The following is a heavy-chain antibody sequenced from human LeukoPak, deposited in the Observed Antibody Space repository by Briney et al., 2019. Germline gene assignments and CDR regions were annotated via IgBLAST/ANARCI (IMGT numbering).Heavy chain of an antibody. CDR2: MSADGRSE. CDR1: GFPFSTYS. V-gene: IGHV3-30*04. J-gene: IGHJ4*02. Sequence: GRSLRLSCAASGFPFSTYSMHWARQAPGKGLEWVAVMSADGRSENYADSVKGRFSISRDNSKNTLYLQVNTLRAEDTAVYFCAMEKYCTPNDCLHGRFYFNYWGQGTLVIVSS. CDR3: AMEKYCTPNDCLHGRFYFNY. D-gene: IGHD2-8*01.